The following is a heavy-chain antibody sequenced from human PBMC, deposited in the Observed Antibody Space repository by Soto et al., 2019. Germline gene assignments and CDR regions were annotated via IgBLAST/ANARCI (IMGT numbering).Heavy chain of an antibody. CDR3: SHGYYQYFDS. CDR2: IKSKTDGGTT. CDR1: GVTLTNVW. V-gene: IGHV3-15*07. D-gene: IGHD5-18*01. J-gene: IGHJ4*02. Sequence: GGSLRLSCAVSGVTLTNVWMNWVRQAPGKGPEWVGRIKSKTDGGTTDYASPVKGRFTISRDDSENTLYLQMNSLKTEDTAVYYCSHGYYQYFDSWGQGTLVTVSS.